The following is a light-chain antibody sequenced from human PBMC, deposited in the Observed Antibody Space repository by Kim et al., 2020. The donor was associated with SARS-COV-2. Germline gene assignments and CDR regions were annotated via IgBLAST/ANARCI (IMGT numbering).Light chain of an antibody. V-gene: IGLV3-1*01. Sequence: PVQTASITCSGIDLLTKYTCWYQQKPGQSPVLIIYQDNKRPSGIPERFSGSNSGNTATLTISDTQAIDEADYYCQAWDSDAAHVVFGGGTQLTVL. J-gene: IGLJ2*01. CDR3: QAWDSDAAHVV. CDR2: QDN. CDR1: DLLTKY.